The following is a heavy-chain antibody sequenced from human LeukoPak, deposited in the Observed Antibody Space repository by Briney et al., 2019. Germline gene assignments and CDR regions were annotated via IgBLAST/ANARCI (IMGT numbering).Heavy chain of an antibody. V-gene: IGHV1-69*13. CDR2: IIPIFGTA. J-gene: IGHJ6*02. CDR3: ARGNEYSSSSDYYYYGMDV. Sequence: SVKVSCKASGGTFSSYAISWVRQAPGQGLEWMGGIIPIFGTANYAQKFQGRVTITADESTSTAYMELSSLRSEDTAVYYCARGNEYSSSSDYYYYGMDVWGQGTTVTVSS. CDR1: GGTFSSYA. D-gene: IGHD6-6*01.